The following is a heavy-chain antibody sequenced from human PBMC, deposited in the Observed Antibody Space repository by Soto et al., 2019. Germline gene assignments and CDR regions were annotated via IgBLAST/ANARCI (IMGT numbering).Heavy chain of an antibody. CDR2: LYYSGVT. J-gene: IGHJ4*02. D-gene: IGHD3-22*01. V-gene: IGHV4-31*03. CDR1: GGSITSSDYY. CDR3: ARVGRYYDSGVWGGYFEY. Sequence: SETLSLTCTVSGGSITSSDYYWSWIRQDPGKGLEWIGYLYYSGVTFYNPSLKSRVTISVDTSKNQFSLKLNSVTAADTAVYYCARVGRYYDSGVWGGYFEYWGQGTLVTVSS.